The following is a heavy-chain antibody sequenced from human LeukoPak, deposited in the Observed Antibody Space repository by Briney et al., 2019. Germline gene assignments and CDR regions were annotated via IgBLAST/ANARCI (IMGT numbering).Heavy chain of an antibody. V-gene: IGHV3-74*01. J-gene: IGHJ3*02. CDR1: GFTFSSYW. Sequence: GGSLRLSCAASGFTFSSYWMHWVRQAPGEGLVWVARITSDGSSTSHADSVKGRFTIARDNAKNTLYLPMNSLRAEDTAVYYCARDYAVGESFDIWGQGTLVTVSS. D-gene: IGHD3-16*01. CDR2: ITSDGSST. CDR3: ARDYAVGESFDI.